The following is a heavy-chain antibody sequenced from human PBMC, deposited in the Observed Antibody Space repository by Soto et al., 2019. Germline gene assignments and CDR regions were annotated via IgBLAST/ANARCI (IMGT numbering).Heavy chain of an antibody. J-gene: IGHJ4*02. V-gene: IGHV3-30-3*01. D-gene: IGHD1-26*01. CDR2: ISYDGSNK. Sequence: SLRLSCAASGFTFSSYAMHWVRQAPGKGLEWVAVISYDGSNKYYADSVKGRFTISRDNSKNTLYLQMNSLRAEDTAVYYCARGIGATIDYWGQGTLVTVSS. CDR3: ARGIGATIDY. CDR1: GFTFSSYA.